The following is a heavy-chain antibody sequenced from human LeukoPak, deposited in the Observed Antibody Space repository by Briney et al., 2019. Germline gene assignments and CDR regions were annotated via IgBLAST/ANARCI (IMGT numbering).Heavy chain of an antibody. Sequence: SQTLSLTCATSGDSVSSSSATWNWIRQSPSRGLERLGRTFYRSKWYNDYAVSVESRISINPDTSKNQFYLQLNSVTPEDTAIYYCARGAPYHLDYWGQGTLVTVSS. CDR1: GDSVSSSSAT. J-gene: IGHJ4*02. D-gene: IGHD1-14*01. CDR2: TFYRSKWYN. V-gene: IGHV6-1*01. CDR3: ARGAPYHLDY.